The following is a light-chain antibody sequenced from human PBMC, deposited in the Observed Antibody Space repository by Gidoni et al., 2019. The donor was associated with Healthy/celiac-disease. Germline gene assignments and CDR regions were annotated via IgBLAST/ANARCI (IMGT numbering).Light chain of an antibody. CDR2: DVS. CDR1: SSEVGGYNY. J-gene: IGLJ3*02. V-gene: IGLV2-14*03. CDR3: SSYTSSSTPV. Sequence: QSALTQPASVSGSPGQSITISCTGTSSEVGGYNYVSWYQQHPGKAPKLMIYDVSNRHSGVSNRFSGSKSGNTASLTISGLQAEDEADYYCSSYTSSSTPVFGGGTKLTVL.